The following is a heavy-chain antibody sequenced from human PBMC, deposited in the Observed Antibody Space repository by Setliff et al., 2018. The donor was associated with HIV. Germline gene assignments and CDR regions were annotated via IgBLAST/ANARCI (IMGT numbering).Heavy chain of an antibody. J-gene: IGHJ4*02. CDR3: ARRRKLNTAMAYDFDY. D-gene: IGHD5-18*01. CDR2: IYYSGST. V-gene: IGHV4-39*01. Sequence: SETLSLTCTVSGGSVSTTSYSWGWIRQPPGKGLEWIGSIYYSGSTSYNPSLKSQVTISVDTSKNQFSLRVNSVTAADTAVYYCARRRKLNTAMAYDFDYWGQGTLVTVSS. CDR1: GGSVSTTSYS.